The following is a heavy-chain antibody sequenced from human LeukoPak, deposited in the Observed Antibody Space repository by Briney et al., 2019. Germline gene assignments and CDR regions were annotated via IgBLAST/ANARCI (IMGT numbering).Heavy chain of an antibody. CDR1: GDTFNNYY. CDR2: INPSGTCT. CDR3: ATSATNYGGLFDS. V-gene: IGHV1-46*02. J-gene: IGHJ4*02. Sequence: ASVKVSCKAFGDTFNNYYVNWVRQAPGQGLEWMGIINPSGTCTNYAQGFQGRLTMTRDTSTTTVYMELSSLRSEDTAVYYCATSATNYGGLFDSWGQGTLVTVSS. D-gene: IGHD4-23*01.